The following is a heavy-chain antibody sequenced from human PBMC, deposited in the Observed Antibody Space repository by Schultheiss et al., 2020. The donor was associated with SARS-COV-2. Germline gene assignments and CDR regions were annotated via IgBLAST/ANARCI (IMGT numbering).Heavy chain of an antibody. CDR3: ARSRTPSGDFFFDF. J-gene: IGHJ4*02. V-gene: IGHV3-21*01. CDR2: MNSDGYYI. CDR1: AFTFSGDY. Sequence: GESLKISCAASAFTFSGDYMSWLRQAPGKGLEWVSSMNSDGYYIYYADSLKGRFTISRDNAKNSLYLQMNSLRAEDTAVYYCARSRTPSGDFFFDFWGQGTLVNVSS. D-gene: IGHD4-17*01.